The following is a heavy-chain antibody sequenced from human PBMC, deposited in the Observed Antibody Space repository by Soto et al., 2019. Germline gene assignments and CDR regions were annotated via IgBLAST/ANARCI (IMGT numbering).Heavy chain of an antibody. CDR1: GGSISNGYYY. Sequence: SETLSLTCTVSGGSISNGYYYWSWVRQNPGKGMEWIGHIYHSGRTYYNPSLKSRVTISVDTSKNQFSLNLSSVTAADTAVYYCARWVEVSLDYFDSWGQGTPVTVSS. J-gene: IGHJ4*02. CDR3: ARWVEVSLDYFDS. D-gene: IGHD2-15*01. V-gene: IGHV4-31*03. CDR2: IYHSGRT.